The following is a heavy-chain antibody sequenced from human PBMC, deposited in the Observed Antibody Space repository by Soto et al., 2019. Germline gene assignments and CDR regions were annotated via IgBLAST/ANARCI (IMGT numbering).Heavy chain of an antibody. Sequence: SVKVSCKASGGTFSSYAISWVRQAPGQGLEWMGGVIPIFGTANYAQKFQGRVTITADESTSTAYMELSSLRSEDTAVYYCAVYGSLHRPNYFDYGGEVILLTV. CDR2: VIPIFGTA. J-gene: IGHJ4*02. D-gene: IGHD3-10*01. CDR3: AVYGSLHRPNYFDY. V-gene: IGHV1-69*13. CDR1: GGTFSSYA.